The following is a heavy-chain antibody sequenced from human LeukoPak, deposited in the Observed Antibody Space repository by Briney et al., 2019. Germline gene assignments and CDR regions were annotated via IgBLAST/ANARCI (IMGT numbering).Heavy chain of an antibody. Sequence: SSETLSLTCAVYGGSFSGYYWSWIRQPPGKGLEWIGEINHSGSTNYNPSLKSRVTISVDTSKNQFSLKLSSVTAADTAVYYCARARLTVTGAFDIWGQGTMVTVSS. CDR1: GGSFSGYY. V-gene: IGHV4-34*01. CDR2: INHSGST. J-gene: IGHJ3*02. CDR3: ARARLTVTGAFDI. D-gene: IGHD4-17*01.